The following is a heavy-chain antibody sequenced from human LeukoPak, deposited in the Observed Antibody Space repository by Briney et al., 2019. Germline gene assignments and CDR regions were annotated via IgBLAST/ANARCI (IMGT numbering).Heavy chain of an antibody. Sequence: SETLSLTCTVSGGSISSYSWSWIRQPPGKGLEWIGYIYYSGSTYYNPSLKSRVTISVDTSKNQFSLKLSSVTAADTAVYYCARDGGGRALLPYYFDYWGQGTLVTVSS. V-gene: IGHV4-59*12. D-gene: IGHD3-10*01. CDR2: IYYSGST. CDR3: ARDGGGRALLPYYFDY. CDR1: GGSISSYS. J-gene: IGHJ4*02.